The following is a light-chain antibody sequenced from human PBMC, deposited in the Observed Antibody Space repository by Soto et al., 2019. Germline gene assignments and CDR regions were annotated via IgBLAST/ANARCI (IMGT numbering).Light chain of an antibody. CDR3: QQRSNWPPMYT. CDR2: DAS. V-gene: IGKV3-11*01. CDR1: QSVSSY. J-gene: IGKJ2*01. Sequence: EIVLTQSPATLPLSPGERATLSCRASQSVSSYLAWYQQKPGQAPRLLFYDASNRATGIPARFSGSGSGTDFTLTISSLAPEDFAVYYCQQRSNWPPMYTFGQGTKLEIK.